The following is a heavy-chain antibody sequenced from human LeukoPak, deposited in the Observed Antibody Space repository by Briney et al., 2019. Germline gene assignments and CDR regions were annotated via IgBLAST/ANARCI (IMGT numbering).Heavy chain of an antibody. CDR1: GGSINSYY. J-gene: IGHJ3*02. D-gene: IGHD2-15*01. V-gene: IGHV4-59*08. CDR3: VRHLSAGRPAFDI. Sequence: PSETLSLTCTVSGGSINSYYCSWIRQPPGKGLEWIGYIYYSGSTNYNPSLKSRVTISVDTSNNKFSLKLTSLTAADTAVYYCVRHLSAGRPAFDIWGQGTMVTVSS. CDR2: IYYSGST.